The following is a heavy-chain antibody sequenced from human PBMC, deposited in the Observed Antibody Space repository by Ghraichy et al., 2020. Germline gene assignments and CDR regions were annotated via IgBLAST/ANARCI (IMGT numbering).Heavy chain of an antibody. V-gene: IGHV4-34*01. Sequence: SETLSLTCAVFGGSFSGYSWSWIRQPPGKGLEWIGEINHSGSTNYNPSLKSRVTISVDTSKNQFSLKLSSVTAADTAVYYCERGSIAARRFDYWGQGTLVTVSS. CDR2: INHSGST. CDR1: GGSFSGYS. CDR3: ERGSIAARRFDY. D-gene: IGHD6-6*01. J-gene: IGHJ4*02.